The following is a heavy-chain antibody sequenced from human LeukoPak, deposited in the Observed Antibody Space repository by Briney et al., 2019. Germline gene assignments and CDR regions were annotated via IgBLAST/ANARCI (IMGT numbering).Heavy chain of an antibody. D-gene: IGHD2-8*01. CDR2: ISAYNGNT. Sequence: ASVKVSCKASGYTFTSYGISWVRQAPGQGLEWMGWISAYNGNTNYAQKLQGRVTMTTDTSTSTAYMELRSLRSDDTAVYYCARGYCTNGVCYLGDYPRDSVNFDYWGQGTLVTVSS. V-gene: IGHV1-18*01. J-gene: IGHJ4*02. CDR1: GYTFTSYG. CDR3: ARGYCTNGVCYLGDYPRDSVNFDY.